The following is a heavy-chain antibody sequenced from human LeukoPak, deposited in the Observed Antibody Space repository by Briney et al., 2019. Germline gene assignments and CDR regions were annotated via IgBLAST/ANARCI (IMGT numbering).Heavy chain of an antibody. J-gene: IGHJ4*02. V-gene: IGHV4-34*01. CDR3: ARSTHYDFWSGYYSYYFDY. CDR2: INHSGST. CDR1: GGSLSGYY. D-gene: IGHD3-3*01. Sequence: PSETLSLTCAVYGGSLSGYYWSWIRQPPGKGLEWIGDINHSGSTNYNPSLKSRVTISVDTSKNQFSLKLSSVTAADTAVYYCARSTHYDFWSGYYSYYFDYWGQGTLVTVSS.